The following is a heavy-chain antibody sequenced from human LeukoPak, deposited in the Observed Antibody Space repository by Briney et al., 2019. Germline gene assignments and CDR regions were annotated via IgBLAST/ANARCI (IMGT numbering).Heavy chain of an antibody. D-gene: IGHD6-19*01. J-gene: IGHJ5*02. V-gene: IGHV4-4*07. Sequence: SETLSLICTVPGDSISSYYWSWIRQPAGKGLEWIGRVYVTGSTNLNPALQSRVTMSVDTSKNQFSLNLTSVTAADTAVYYCARDRQWLVDHWGQGTLVTVSS. CDR1: GDSISSYY. CDR2: VYVTGST. CDR3: ARDRQWLVDH.